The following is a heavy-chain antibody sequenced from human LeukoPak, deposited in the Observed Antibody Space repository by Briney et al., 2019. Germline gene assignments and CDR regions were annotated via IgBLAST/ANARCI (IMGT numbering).Heavy chain of an antibody. CDR2: IYHSGST. J-gene: IGHJ4*02. D-gene: IGHD4-11*01. CDR3: AGSKRYGRVDY. CDR1: GGSISSGGYY. V-gene: IGHV4-31*03. Sequence: SETLSLTCTVSGGSISSGGYYWSWIRQHPGKGLEWNGYIYHSGSTHYNPPLKSRVTISVDTSKTQFSLKLSSVTAADTAVYYCAGSKRYGRVDYWGQGTLVTVSS.